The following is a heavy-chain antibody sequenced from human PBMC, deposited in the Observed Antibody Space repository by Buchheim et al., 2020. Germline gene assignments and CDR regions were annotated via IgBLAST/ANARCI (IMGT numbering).Heavy chain of an antibody. D-gene: IGHD6-19*01. V-gene: IGHV3-53*02. CDR1: GFTVSSNY. J-gene: IGHJ4*02. Sequence: EVQLVETGGGLIQPGGSLRLSCAASGFTVSSNYMNWVRQAPGKGLEWVSVIYSGGRTYYADSVKGRFTISRDNSKNTLYLQMNNLRAEDTAVYYCARVADSSGWWDFDYWGQGTL. CDR3: ARVADSSGWWDFDY. CDR2: IYSGGRT.